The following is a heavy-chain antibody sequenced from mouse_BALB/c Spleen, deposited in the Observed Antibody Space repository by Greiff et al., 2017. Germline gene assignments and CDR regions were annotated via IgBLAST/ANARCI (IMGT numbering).Heavy chain of an antibody. CDR1: GYSITSDYA. D-gene: IGHD2-14*01. CDR3: APAYYRTWFAY. J-gene: IGHJ3*01. V-gene: IGHV3-2*02. CDR2: ISYSGST. Sequence: VQLKESGPGLVKPSQSLSLTCTVTGYSITSDYAWNWIRQFPGNKLEWMGYISYSGSTSYNPSLKSRISITRDTSKNQFFLQLNSVTTEDTATYYGAPAYYRTWFAYWGQGTLVTVSA.